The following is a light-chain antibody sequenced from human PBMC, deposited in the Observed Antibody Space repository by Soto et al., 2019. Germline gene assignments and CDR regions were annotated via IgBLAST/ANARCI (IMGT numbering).Light chain of an antibody. CDR1: SSDVGSYNL. J-gene: IGLJ3*02. Sequence: QSVLTQPASVSGSPGQSITISCTGTSSDVGSYNLVSWYQQHPGKAPKLMIYEGSKRPSGVSNRFSGSKSGNTASLTISGLQAEDEADYYCCSYAGSRVFGGGTQPTVL. CDR3: CSYAGSRV. CDR2: EGS. V-gene: IGLV2-23*01.